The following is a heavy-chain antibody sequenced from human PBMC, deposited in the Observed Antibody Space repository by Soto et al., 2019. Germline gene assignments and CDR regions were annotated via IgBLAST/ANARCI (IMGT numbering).Heavy chain of an antibody. D-gene: IGHD6-19*01. Sequence: EVQLVESGGGLVKPGGSLRLSCAASGFTFSNAWMSWVRQAPGKGLEWVGRIKSKTDGGTTDYAAPVKGRFTISRDDSKDPLYLQMNSLKTDDTAVYYYTTDLSLSSGRGSGGRGTLVTVSS. J-gene: IGHJ4*02. CDR2: IKSKTDGGTT. CDR3: TTDLSLSSGRGS. V-gene: IGHV3-15*01. CDR1: GFTFSNAW.